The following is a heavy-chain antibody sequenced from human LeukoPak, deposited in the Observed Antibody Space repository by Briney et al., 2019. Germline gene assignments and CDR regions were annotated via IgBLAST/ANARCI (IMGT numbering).Heavy chain of an antibody. CDR1: AFTFSSYG. CDR2: IQYDGSNN. CDR3: AKEYWRGSNTNYFDY. J-gene: IGHJ4*02. V-gene: IGHV3-30*02. Sequence: PGGSLRLSCAASAFTFSSYGMFWVRQAPGKGLEWVAFIQYDGSNNYYADSVKGRFTISSDNSKNTLYLQMNSLRPEDTAVYYCAKEYWRGSNTNYFDYWGQGTLVTVSS. D-gene: IGHD4-11*01.